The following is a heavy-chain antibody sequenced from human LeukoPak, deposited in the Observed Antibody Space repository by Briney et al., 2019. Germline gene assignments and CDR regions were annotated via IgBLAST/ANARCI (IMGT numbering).Heavy chain of an antibody. J-gene: IGHJ4*02. D-gene: IGHD3-10*01. CDR3: TRRAELLWFGESDFDY. CDR1: GFTFSGSA. Sequence: GGSLKLFCAASGFTFSGSAMHWVRQASGKGLEWVGRIRGKANSYATAYAASVKGRFTISRDDSKNTAYLQMNSLKTEDTAVYYCTRRAELLWFGESDFDYWGQGTLVTVSS. CDR2: IRGKANSYAT. V-gene: IGHV3-73*01.